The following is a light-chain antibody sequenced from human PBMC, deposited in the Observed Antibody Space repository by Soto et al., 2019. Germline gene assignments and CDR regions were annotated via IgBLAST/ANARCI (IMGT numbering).Light chain of an antibody. Sequence: AIQLTQSPSSLSASLGDTVIITCRASQDITSDLAWYQQRPEKAPVLLIYDASRLESGVPPRFSGGGSGTEFSLTISSLQPDVFASDFCQQFNAYPRTLGQGPNVDIK. CDR1: QDITSD. CDR2: DAS. J-gene: IGKJ1*01. CDR3: QQFNAYPRT. V-gene: IGKV1-13*02.